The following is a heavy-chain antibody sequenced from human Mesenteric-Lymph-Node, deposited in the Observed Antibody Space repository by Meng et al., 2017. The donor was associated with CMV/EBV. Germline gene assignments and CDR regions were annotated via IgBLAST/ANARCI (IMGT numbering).Heavy chain of an antibody. CDR3: VKGIRITMSRAPFDV. V-gene: IGHV3-48*04. D-gene: IGHD3-10*02. Sequence: GESLKISCAASGFTFSSYSMNWVRQAPGKGLEWVSYISSSSSTIYYADSVKGRFTISRDNAKNSLYLQMNSLGPEDTALYYCVKGIRITMSRAPFDVWGQGTMVTVSS. CDR2: ISSSSSTI. J-gene: IGHJ3*01. CDR1: GFTFSSYS.